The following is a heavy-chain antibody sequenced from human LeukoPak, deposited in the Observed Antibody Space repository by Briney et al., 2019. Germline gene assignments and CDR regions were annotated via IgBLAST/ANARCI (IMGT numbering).Heavy chain of an antibody. CDR1: GYTFTGYY. CDR3: AIEEISVVRGVGRIHWFGS. CDR2: INPNSGGT. Sequence: ASVKVSCKASGYTFTGYYMHWVRQAPGQGLEWMGWINPNSGGTNYAQKFQGRVTMTRDTSISTAYMELSRLRSDDTAVYYCAIEEISVVRGVGRIHWFGSWGQGTLVTVSS. V-gene: IGHV1-2*02. D-gene: IGHD3-10*01. J-gene: IGHJ5*01.